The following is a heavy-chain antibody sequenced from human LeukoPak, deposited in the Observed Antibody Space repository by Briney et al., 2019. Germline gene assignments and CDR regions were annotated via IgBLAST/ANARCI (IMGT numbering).Heavy chain of an antibody. D-gene: IGHD3-10*01. Sequence: GGSLRLSCAASGFTFSYYAMHWVRQAPGKGLEWVAFIQYDASDKYYADSVKGRFTISRDNSKNTLSLQMNSLRAEDAAVYYCARERLGEPGFDYWGQGTLVTVSS. CDR1: GFTFSYYA. J-gene: IGHJ4*02. CDR2: IQYDASDK. CDR3: ARERLGEPGFDY. V-gene: IGHV3-30*02.